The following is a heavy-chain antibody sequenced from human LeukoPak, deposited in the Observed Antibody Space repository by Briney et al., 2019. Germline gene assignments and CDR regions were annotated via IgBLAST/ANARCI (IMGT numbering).Heavy chain of an antibody. D-gene: IGHD3/OR15-3a*01. Sequence: VASVNVSCKASGGTFSSYSISWVRQAPGQGLEWMGRINPNSGGTNYAQKFQGRVTITRDTSISTAYMELNRLRSDDTAVYYCPRVFPVFWTATDAFALWGHGPMVTVSS. CDR1: GGTFSSYS. J-gene: IGHJ3*01. CDR3: PRVFPVFWTATDAFAL. V-gene: IGHV1-2*06. CDR2: INPNSGGT.